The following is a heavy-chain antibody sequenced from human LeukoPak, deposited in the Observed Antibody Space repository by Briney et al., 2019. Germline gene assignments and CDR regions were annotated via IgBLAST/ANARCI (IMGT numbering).Heavy chain of an antibody. Sequence: SETLSLTCTVSGGSISSYYWSWIRQPPGKGLEWIGYIYYSGITNYNPSLKSRVTISVDTSKNQFSLKLSSVTAADTAVYYCARSRDGYNVDYWGQGTLVTVSS. D-gene: IGHD5-24*01. J-gene: IGHJ4*02. CDR3: ARSRDGYNVDY. V-gene: IGHV4-59*01. CDR2: IYYSGIT. CDR1: GGSISSYY.